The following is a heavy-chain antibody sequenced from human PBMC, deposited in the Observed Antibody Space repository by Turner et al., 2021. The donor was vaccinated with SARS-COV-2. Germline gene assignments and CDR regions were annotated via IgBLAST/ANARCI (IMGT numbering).Heavy chain of an antibody. D-gene: IGHD4-17*01. Sequence: QVQLVASGGGVVQPGRSLRLSCAASGFTFSSYGMHWVRQAPGKGLEWVAVISYDGSNKYYADSVKGRFTISRDNSKNTLYLQMNSLRAEDTAVYYCAKGLGDYIHYWGQGTLVTVSS. J-gene: IGHJ4*02. V-gene: IGHV3-30*18. CDR3: AKGLGDYIHY. CDR1: GFTFSSYG. CDR2: ISYDGSNK.